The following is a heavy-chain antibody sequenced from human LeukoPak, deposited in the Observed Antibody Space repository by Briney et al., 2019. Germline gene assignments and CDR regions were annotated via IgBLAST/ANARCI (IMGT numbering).Heavy chain of an antibody. CDR3: ARGGYCSGGSCYAVY. CDR2: IIPIFGTA. D-gene: IGHD2-15*01. Sequence: SVKVSCKASGGTFSSYAISWVRQAPGQGLELMGGIIPIFGTANYAQKFQGRVTITTDESTSTAYMELSSLRSEDTAVYYCARGGYCSGGSCYAVYWGQGTLVTVSS. J-gene: IGHJ4*02. CDR1: GGTFSSYA. V-gene: IGHV1-69*05.